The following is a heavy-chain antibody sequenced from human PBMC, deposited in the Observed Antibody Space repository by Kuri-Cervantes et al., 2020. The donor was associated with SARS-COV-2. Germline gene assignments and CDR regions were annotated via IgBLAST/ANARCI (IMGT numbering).Heavy chain of an antibody. CDR2: INPNSGGT. CDR1: GYTFTGYY. D-gene: IGHD2-15*01. CDR3: ARRECSGGSCYSGEGHYYYGMDV. V-gene: IGHV1-2*02. J-gene: IGHJ6*02. Sequence: ASVKVSCKASGYTFTGYYMHWVRQAPGQGLEWMGWINPNSGGTNYAQKFQGRVTMTRDTSISTAYMELSRLRSDDTAVYYCARRECSGGSCYSGEGHYYYGMDVWGQGTTVIVSS.